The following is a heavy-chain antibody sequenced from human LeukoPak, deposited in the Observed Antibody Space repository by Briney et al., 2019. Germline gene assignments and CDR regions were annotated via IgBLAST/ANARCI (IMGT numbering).Heavy chain of an antibody. CDR1: GGTFSSYA. D-gene: IGHD5-18*01. Sequence: ASVKVSCKASGGTFSSYAISWVRQAPGQGLEWMGIINPSGGSTSYAQKFQGRVTMTRDTSTSTVYMELSSLRSEDTAVYYCALLDTAMGRAFDYWGQGTLVTVSS. CDR2: INPSGGST. J-gene: IGHJ4*02. CDR3: ALLDTAMGRAFDY. V-gene: IGHV1-46*01.